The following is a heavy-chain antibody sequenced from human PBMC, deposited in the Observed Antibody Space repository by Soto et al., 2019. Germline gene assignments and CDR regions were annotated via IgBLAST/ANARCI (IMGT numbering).Heavy chain of an antibody. Sequence: SETLSLTCIVSNGSISSRSSYWGWIRQTPGKGLEWIGSIYYSGSTYYNPSLKSRVTIFVDTSKNQFSLTLSSVTAADTALYYCARRGGVAAAGTRRSFDPWGQGILVTVSS. CDR3: ARRGGVAAAGTRRSFDP. V-gene: IGHV4-39*01. D-gene: IGHD6-13*01. CDR2: IYYSGST. J-gene: IGHJ5*02. CDR1: NGSISSRSSY.